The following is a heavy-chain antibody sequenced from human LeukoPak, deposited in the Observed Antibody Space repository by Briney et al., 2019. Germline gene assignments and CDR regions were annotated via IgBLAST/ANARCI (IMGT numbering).Heavy chain of an antibody. CDR3: ARDIDFWSGYSIDY. CDR2: INPNSGGT. V-gene: IGHV1-2*02. Sequence: ASVKVSCKASGYTFTGYYMHWVRQATGQGLEWMGWINPNSGGTNYAQKFQGRVTMTRDTSISTAYMELSRLRSDDTAVYYCARDIDFWSGYSIDYWGQGTLVTVSS. J-gene: IGHJ4*02. D-gene: IGHD3-3*01. CDR1: GYTFTGYY.